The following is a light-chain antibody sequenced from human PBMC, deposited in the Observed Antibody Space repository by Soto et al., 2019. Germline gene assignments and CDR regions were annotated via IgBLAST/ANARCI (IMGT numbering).Light chain of an antibody. J-gene: IGKJ1*01. CDR2: GAS. Sequence: EIVLTQSPGTLSLSPGERVTLSCRASQSVSSEYLAWYQQKPCQAPRLLIFGASIRATGISDGFSGSGSGTDFTLTIRRLEPADFAVYCWQQYGTSPATFGQGTKVEIK. CDR1: QSVSSEY. CDR3: QQYGTSPAT. V-gene: IGKV3-20*01.